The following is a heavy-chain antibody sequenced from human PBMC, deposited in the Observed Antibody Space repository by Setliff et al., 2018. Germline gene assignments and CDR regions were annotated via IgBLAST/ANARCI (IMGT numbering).Heavy chain of an antibody. D-gene: IGHD3-22*01. V-gene: IGHV4-59*08. CDR1: GASISSSY. CDR3: ARQDRFYDSSVFVEYFEH. Sequence: ASETLSLTCNVSGASISSSYWTWIRQPPGNELEWIGYVYSSSSPYYEPSLESRVTMSVDTSKNQISLKLSSLTAADTAVYYCARQDRFYDSSVFVEYFEHWGQGTLVTVSS. CDR2: VYSSSSP. J-gene: IGHJ1*01.